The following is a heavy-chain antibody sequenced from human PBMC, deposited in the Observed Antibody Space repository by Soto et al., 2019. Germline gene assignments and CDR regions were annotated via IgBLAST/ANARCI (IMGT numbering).Heavy chain of an antibody. CDR1: VDSICSVNW. Sequence: ASETLSLTCAFSVDSICSVNWWSWVRQSPGQGLEWIGDIYHTGLTNYNPSLQSRVTISVDKSKNEFSLNLTSVTGADAAVYYCARSTGYFNISSLEPWGQGTLVNVSS. CDR3: ARSTGYFNISSLEP. J-gene: IGHJ5*02. D-gene: IGHD2-21*01. V-gene: IGHV4-4*02. CDR2: IYHTGLT.